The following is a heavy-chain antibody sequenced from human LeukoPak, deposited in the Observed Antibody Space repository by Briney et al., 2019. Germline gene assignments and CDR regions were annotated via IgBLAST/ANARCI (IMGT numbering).Heavy chain of an antibody. J-gene: IGHJ4*02. V-gene: IGHV3-48*03. CDR3: ARTLTFDY. Sequence: GGSLRLSCAASGFSFSTYEMNWVRQAPGKGLEWVSFISSSGSSIHYADSVKGRFTISRDNAKNSLYLQMNSLRAEDTAVYYCARTLTFDYWGQGTLVTVSS. D-gene: IGHD3-9*01. CDR1: GFSFSTYE. CDR2: ISSSGSSI.